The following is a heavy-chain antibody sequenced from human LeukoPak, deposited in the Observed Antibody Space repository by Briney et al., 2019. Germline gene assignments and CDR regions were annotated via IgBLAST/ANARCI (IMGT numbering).Heavy chain of an antibody. D-gene: IGHD2-15*01. CDR3: ARDVCSAGSCYYDY. V-gene: IGHV3-48*04. CDR1: GFTFNAYS. J-gene: IGHJ4*02. Sequence: GGSLRLSCAASGFTFNAYSMNWVRQAPGKGLEWVSYISTTTTTKYYADSVRGRFTISRDNAKSSVYLQMSSLRADDTAVYYCARDVCSAGSCYYDYWGQGTLVTVSS. CDR2: ISTTTTTK.